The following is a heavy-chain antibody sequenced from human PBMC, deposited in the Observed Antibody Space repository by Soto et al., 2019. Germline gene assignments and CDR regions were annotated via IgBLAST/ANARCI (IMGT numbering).Heavy chain of an antibody. CDR1: GFTVRSNF. CDR3: ARGHAYSHGYSYYFDY. CDR2: LYSAGNT. Sequence: GSLRLSCAASGFTVRSNFMSWVRQAPGKGLEWVSSLYSAGNTFYADSVKGRFTISRDDSKNTVYLQMNSLGAEDTALYFCARGHAYSHGYSYYFDYWGQGTLVTVS. V-gene: IGHV3-53*01. D-gene: IGHD5-18*01. J-gene: IGHJ4*02.